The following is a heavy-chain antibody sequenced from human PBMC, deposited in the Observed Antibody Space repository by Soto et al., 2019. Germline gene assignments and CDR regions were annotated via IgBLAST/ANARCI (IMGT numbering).Heavy chain of an antibody. CDR3: AKDRNYPRDQFHY. D-gene: IGHD1-7*01. CDR1: GFTFSTYA. V-gene: IGHV3-23*01. Sequence: GGSLRLSCAASGFTFSTYALSWVRQAPGKGLEWVSALSANGQGIYYADSVRGRFTIARDNSKNTIFLHMDSLRAEETAVYYCAKDRNYPRDQFHYWGQGTLVTVS. J-gene: IGHJ4*02. CDR2: LSANGQGI.